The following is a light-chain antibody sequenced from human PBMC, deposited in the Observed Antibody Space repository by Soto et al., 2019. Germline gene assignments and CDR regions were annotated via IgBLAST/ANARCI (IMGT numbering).Light chain of an antibody. J-gene: IGLJ2*01. CDR1: SSDVGGYNY. CDR3: CSYAGSLV. CDR2: DVS. Sequence: QSALTQPRSVSGSPGQSVTISCTGTSSDVGGYNYVSWYQQHPGKAPKLMIYDVSKRPSGVPDRFSGSKSGNTASLTISGRQAEDEADYYCCSYAGSLVFGGGTKLTVL. V-gene: IGLV2-11*01.